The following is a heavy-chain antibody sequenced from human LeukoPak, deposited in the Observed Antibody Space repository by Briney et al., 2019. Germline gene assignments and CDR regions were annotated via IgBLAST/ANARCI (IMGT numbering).Heavy chain of an antibody. CDR3: ARTSGSYEPDAFDI. CDR1: GGSFSGYY. D-gene: IGHD1-26*01. CDR2: INHSGST. J-gene: IGHJ3*02. V-gene: IGHV4-34*01. Sequence: SETLSLTCAVYGGSFSGYYWSWIRQPPGKGLEWIGEINHSGSTNYNPSLKSRVTISVDTSKNQFSLKLSSVTAADTAVYYCARTSGSYEPDAFDIWGQGTMVTVSS.